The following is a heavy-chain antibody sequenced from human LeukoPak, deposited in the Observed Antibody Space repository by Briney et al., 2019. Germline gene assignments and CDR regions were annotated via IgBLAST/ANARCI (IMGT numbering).Heavy chain of an antibody. J-gene: IGHJ4*02. Sequence: SETLSLTCAVYGGSFSGYYWSWIRQPPGKGLEWIGEINHSGSTNYNPSLKSRVTISEDTSKNQFSLKLSSVTAADTAVYYCARVLRGYVFWGQGTLVTVSS. D-gene: IGHD5-18*01. CDR1: GGSFSGYY. CDR2: INHSGST. V-gene: IGHV4-34*01. CDR3: ARVLRGYVF.